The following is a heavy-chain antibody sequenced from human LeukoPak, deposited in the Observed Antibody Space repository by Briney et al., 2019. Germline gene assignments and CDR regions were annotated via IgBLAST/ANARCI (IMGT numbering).Heavy chain of an antibody. V-gene: IGHV3-66*01. CDR1: GFTVSSNY. J-gene: IGHJ4*02. CDR3: AKDLIAAAGTSPLDY. Sequence: GGSLRLSCAASGFTVSSNYMSWVRQAPGKGLEWVSAIYTGGSTYYAGSVKGRFTISRDNSKNTLYLQMNSLRAEDTAVYYCAKDLIAAAGTSPLDYWGQGTLVTVSS. CDR2: IYTGGST. D-gene: IGHD6-13*01.